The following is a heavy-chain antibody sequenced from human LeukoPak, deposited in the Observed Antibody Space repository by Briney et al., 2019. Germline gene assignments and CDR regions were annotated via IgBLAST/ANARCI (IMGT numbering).Heavy chain of an antibody. V-gene: IGHV3-21*01. J-gene: IGHJ6*02. CDR2: ISSSSRYI. CDR3: ARDLGDFWSGTLPCCGMDV. D-gene: IGHD3-3*01. CDR1: GFTFSSYS. Sequence: GGSLRLSCVASGFTFSSYSMNWVRQAPGKGLEWVSSISSSSRYIYYADSVKGRFTISRDNAKNSLYLQMNSLRAEDTAVYYCARDLGDFWSGTLPCCGMDVWGQGTTVTVSS.